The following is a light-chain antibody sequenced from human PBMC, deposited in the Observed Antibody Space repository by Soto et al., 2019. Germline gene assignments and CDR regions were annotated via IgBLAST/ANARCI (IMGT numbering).Light chain of an antibody. CDR2: DAS. J-gene: IGKJ1*01. V-gene: IGKV1-5*01. Sequence: DIQMTQSPSTLSASVGDRVTITCRASQNIRSRLAWFQQKPGKAPKLLIYDASTLESGVPSRFSGSGSGTEFTLIISGLQPDDYATYYCQQSFVTPRTFGQGTKVDIK. CDR1: QNIRSR. CDR3: QQSFVTPRT.